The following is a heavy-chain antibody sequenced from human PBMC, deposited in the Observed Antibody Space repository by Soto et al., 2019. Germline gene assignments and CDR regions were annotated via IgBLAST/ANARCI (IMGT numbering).Heavy chain of an antibody. Sequence: PGGSLRLSCAASGFTFSSYAMHWVRQAPGKGLEWVAVISYDGSNKYYADSVKGRFTISRDNSKNTLYLQMNSLRAEDTAVYYCARDLGAIWVVPAAIGYWGQGTLVTVSS. CDR1: GFTFSSYA. V-gene: IGHV3-30-3*01. J-gene: IGHJ4*02. CDR3: ARDLGAIWVVPAAIGY. D-gene: IGHD2-2*02. CDR2: ISYDGSNK.